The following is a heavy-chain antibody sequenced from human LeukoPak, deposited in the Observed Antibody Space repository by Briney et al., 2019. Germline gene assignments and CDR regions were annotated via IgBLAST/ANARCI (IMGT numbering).Heavy chain of an antibody. CDR1: GFTFSSYS. D-gene: IGHD1-26*01. V-gene: IGHV3-21*01. Sequence: GGSLRLSCAASGFTFSSYSMNWVRQAPGKGLEWVSSISSSSSYIYYADSVKGRFTISRDNAKNSLYLQMNSLRAEDTAVYYCARVYSGSYHFDYRGQGTLVTVSS. CDR3: ARVYSGSYHFDY. J-gene: IGHJ4*02. CDR2: ISSSSSYI.